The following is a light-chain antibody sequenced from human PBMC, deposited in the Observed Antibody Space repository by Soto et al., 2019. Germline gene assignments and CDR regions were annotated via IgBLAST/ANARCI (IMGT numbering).Light chain of an antibody. CDR1: QSVSSSY. J-gene: IGKJ5*01. CDR3: QQYGSSRNT. CDR2: GAS. V-gene: IGKV3-20*01. Sequence: EIVLTQSPGTLSLSPGERATLSCRANQSVSSSYLAWYQQKPGQAPRLLIYGASSRVTGIPDRFSGSGSGTDFTLTISRLGHEDFAVYYCQQYGSSRNTFGQGTRLEIK.